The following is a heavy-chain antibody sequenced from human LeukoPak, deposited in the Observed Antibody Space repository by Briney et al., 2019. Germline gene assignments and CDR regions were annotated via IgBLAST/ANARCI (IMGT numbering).Heavy chain of an antibody. Sequence: GGSLRLSCAASGFTFDSYDMHWVRQATGKGLEWVSAIDTAGNTYYAGSVRGRFTISTENAENSLYLQMNSLRDGDTALYYCIRIRTREHQYGMDVWGQGTTVTVSS. CDR2: IDTAGNT. CDR1: GFTFDSYD. CDR3: IRIRTREHQYGMDV. D-gene: IGHD1-7*01. V-gene: IGHV3-13*01. J-gene: IGHJ6*02.